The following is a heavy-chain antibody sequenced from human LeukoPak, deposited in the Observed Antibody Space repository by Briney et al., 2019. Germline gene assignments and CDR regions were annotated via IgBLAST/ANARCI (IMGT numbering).Heavy chain of an antibody. J-gene: IGHJ3*02. CDR2: VSYDGSNK. CDR3: AKDHSSSTGWDDAFEI. Sequence: GGSLRLSCAASGFTFSSYGMHWVRQAPGKGLEWVAVVSYDGSNKYYADSVRGRFTISRDNSKKTLYLQMNSLTTEDTAVYYCAKDHSSSTGWDDAFEIWGQGTMVTVSS. CDR1: GFTFSSYG. D-gene: IGHD2-2*01. V-gene: IGHV3-30*18.